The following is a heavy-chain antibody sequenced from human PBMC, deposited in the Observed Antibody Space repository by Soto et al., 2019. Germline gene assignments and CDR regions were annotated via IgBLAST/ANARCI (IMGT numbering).Heavy chain of an antibody. V-gene: IGHV1-18*04. CDR3: ARGIPNGVHYGMDV. D-gene: IGHD2-8*01. CDR2: ISAYNGNT. Sequence: GVSVKVSCKASGYTFTGYGISWVRQAPGQGLEWMGWISAYNGNTNYAQKLQGRVTMTTDTSTSTAYMELRSLRSDDTAVYYCARGIPNGVHYGMDVWGQGTTVTVSS. CDR1: GYTFTGYG. J-gene: IGHJ6*02.